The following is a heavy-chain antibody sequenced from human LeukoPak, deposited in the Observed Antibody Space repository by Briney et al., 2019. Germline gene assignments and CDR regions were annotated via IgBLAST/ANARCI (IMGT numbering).Heavy chain of an antibody. CDR3: ARRDIVVVVSASDY. D-gene: IGHD2-15*01. Sequence: GGSLRLSCAASGFTFSNYVMIWVRQAPGKGLEWVSGITASGDSTYYGDSVKGRFTMSRDNSKNTVYLQMNSLRVDDTAVYYCARRDIVVVVSASDYWGQGTLVTVSS. CDR2: ITASGDST. J-gene: IGHJ4*02. CDR1: GFTFSNYV. V-gene: IGHV3-23*01.